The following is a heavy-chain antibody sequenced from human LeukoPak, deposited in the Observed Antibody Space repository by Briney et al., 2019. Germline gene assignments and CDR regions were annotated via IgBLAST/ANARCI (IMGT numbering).Heavy chain of an antibody. Sequence: ASVKVSCKASGYTFTSYGISWVRQAPGQGLEWMGWISAYNGNTNYAQKLQGRVTMTTDTSTSTAYMELSSLRSEDTAVYYCARGEGWFLVHYYYYGMDVWGQGTTVTVSS. CDR1: GYTFTSYG. J-gene: IGHJ6*02. D-gene: IGHD3-10*01. CDR3: ARGEGWFLVHYYYYGMDV. V-gene: IGHV1-18*01. CDR2: ISAYNGNT.